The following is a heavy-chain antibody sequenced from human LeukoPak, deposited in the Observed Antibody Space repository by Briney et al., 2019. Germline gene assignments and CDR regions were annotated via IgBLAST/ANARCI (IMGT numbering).Heavy chain of an antibody. CDR1: GFTSTNFA. CDR3: AADLSNPRMGASYLDS. J-gene: IGHJ4*02. V-gene: IGHV1-58*01. D-gene: IGHD3-16*01. CDR2: IIVGSGAT. Sequence: SVKVSCKASGFTSTNFAVQWVRQARGQRLEWIGWIIVGSGATKCAQDIQERVTITRDLSTSTLYMELRSLTSEDTAVYYCAADLSNPRMGASYLDSWGQGTLVTVSS.